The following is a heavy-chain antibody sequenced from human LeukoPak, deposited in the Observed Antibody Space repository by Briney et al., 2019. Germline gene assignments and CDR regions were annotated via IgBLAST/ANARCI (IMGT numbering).Heavy chain of an antibody. D-gene: IGHD3-22*01. CDR3: AKRGVVIRVILVGFHKEAYYFDS. J-gene: IGHJ4*02. Sequence: GGSLRLSCAVSGITLSNYGMSWVRQAPEKGLEWVAGISDRGSRTNYADSVKGRFTISTDHPKNTLYLQMNSLRAEDTAVYFCAKRGVVIRVILVGFHKEAYYFDSWGQGALVTVSS. CDR2: ISDRGSRT. CDR1: GITLSNYG. V-gene: IGHV3-23*01.